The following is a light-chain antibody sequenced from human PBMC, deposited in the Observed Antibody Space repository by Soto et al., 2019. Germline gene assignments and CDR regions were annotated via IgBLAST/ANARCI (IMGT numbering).Light chain of an antibody. CDR3: QQYGTSPLT. Sequence: ETVLTQSPGTLSLSPGERATLSCRASQSVNNDYLAWYQQRPGLAPRLLIFGASGGATGIPDRFSGSGSGTDFTLTISRLEPEDFAIYYCQQYGTSPLTFGGGTKVDIK. J-gene: IGKJ4*01. V-gene: IGKV3-20*01. CDR1: QSVNNDY. CDR2: GAS.